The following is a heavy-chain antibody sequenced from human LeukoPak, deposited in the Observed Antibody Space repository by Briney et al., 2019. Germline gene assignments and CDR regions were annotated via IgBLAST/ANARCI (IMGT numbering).Heavy chain of an antibody. V-gene: IGHV4-34*01. CDR1: GGSFSGYY. CDR3: ARGEVMITFGGVIVRYGWFDP. D-gene: IGHD3-16*02. Sequence: SETLSLTCAVYGGSFSGYYWSWIRQPPGKGLEWIGEINHSGSTNYNPSLKSRVTISVDTSKNQFSLKLSSVTAADTAVYYCARGEVMITFGGVIVRYGWFDPWGQGTLVTVSS. J-gene: IGHJ5*02. CDR2: INHSGST.